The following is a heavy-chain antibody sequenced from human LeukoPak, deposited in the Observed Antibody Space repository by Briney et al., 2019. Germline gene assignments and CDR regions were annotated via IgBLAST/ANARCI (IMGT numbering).Heavy chain of an antibody. Sequence: GSLRLSCAASGFTFDDYAMHWVRQAPGKGLEWVSLISWDGGSTYYADSVKGRFTISRDNSKSSLYLQMNSLRAEDTALYYCAKTSGSYGNYYYMDVWGKGTTVTISS. CDR2: ISWDGGST. CDR1: GFTFDDYA. D-gene: IGHD5-18*01. CDR3: AKTSGSYGNYYYMDV. V-gene: IGHV3-43D*03. J-gene: IGHJ6*03.